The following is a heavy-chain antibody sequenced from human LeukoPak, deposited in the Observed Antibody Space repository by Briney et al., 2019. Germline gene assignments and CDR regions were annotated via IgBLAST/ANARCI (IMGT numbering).Heavy chain of an antibody. Sequence: GGSLRLSCVVSGFTFSDYYMGWIRQAPGKGLEWVSYISDSSDDRRYADSVEGRFTISRDNSKNSLYLQMNALRAEDTGVYYCGFIAAAGRWGQGTLVTVSS. CDR1: GFTFSDYY. CDR3: GFIAAAGR. J-gene: IGHJ4*02. V-gene: IGHV3-11*06. D-gene: IGHD6-25*01. CDR2: ISDSSDDR.